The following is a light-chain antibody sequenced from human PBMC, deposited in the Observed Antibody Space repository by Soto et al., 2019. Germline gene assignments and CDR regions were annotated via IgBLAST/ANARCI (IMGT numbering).Light chain of an antibody. CDR1: SSDVGGYNY. Sequence: QSALTQPASVSGSPGQSITISCTGTSSDVGGYNYVSWYQQYPGKAPKLMIYDVSNRPSGVSKRFSGSKSGNTASLTISGLQAEDEADYYCSSYTSSSTPHVVFGGGTKLTVL. CDR3: SSYTSSSTPHVV. CDR2: DVS. J-gene: IGLJ2*01. V-gene: IGLV2-14*01.